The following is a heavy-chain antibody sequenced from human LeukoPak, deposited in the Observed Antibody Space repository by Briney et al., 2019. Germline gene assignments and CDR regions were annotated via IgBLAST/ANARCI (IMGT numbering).Heavy chain of an antibody. CDR3: ARGSYGWTFNP. CDR1: GFSFSDNF. V-gene: IGHV3-11*01. CDR2: INSAGDFI. D-gene: IGHD3-16*01. J-gene: IGHJ5*02. Sequence: PGGSLRLSCSASGFSFSDNFMGWIRQAPGKGREWVSYINSAGDFIQYSDVVKGRFSVSRDNPKRSLFLQMTRMRSDDTAVYYCARGSYGWTFNPWGQGTLVSVSS.